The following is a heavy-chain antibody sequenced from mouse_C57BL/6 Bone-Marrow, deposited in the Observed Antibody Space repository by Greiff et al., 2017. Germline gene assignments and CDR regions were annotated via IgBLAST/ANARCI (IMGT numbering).Heavy chain of an antibody. J-gene: IGHJ2*01. V-gene: IGHV5-6*02. Sequence: DVKLVESGGDLVKPGGSLKLSCAASGFTFSSYGMSWVRQTPDKRLEWVATISSGGSYTYYPDSVKGRFTISRDNAKNTLYLQMSSLKSEDTAMYYCARHSPYYFDYWVQGTTLTVSS. D-gene: IGHD6-1*01. CDR3: ARHSPYYFDY. CDR1: GFTFSSYG. CDR2: ISSGGSYT.